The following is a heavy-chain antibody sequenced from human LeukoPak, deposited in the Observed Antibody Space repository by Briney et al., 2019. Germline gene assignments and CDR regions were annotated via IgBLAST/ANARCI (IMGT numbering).Heavy chain of an antibody. D-gene: IGHD3-22*01. V-gene: IGHV4-34*01. J-gene: IGHJ3*02. CDR2: INHSGST. Sequence: PSETLSLTCAVYGGSFSGYYWSWIRQPPGKGLEWIGEINHSGSTNYNPSLKSRVTISVDRSKNQFSLKLSSVTAADTAVYYCARAPTTYYYDSSGYYHNAFDIWGQGTMVTVSS. CDR3: ARAPTTYYYDSSGYYHNAFDI. CDR1: GGSFSGYY.